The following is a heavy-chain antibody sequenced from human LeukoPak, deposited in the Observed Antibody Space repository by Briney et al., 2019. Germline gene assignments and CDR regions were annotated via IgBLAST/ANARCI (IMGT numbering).Heavy chain of an antibody. CDR2: IFYSGTT. V-gene: IGHV4-61*01. CDR1: GGSVTSGRYY. J-gene: IGHJ6*02. CDR3: ARDDYNPADV. Sequence: KPSETLSLTCIVSGGSVTSGRYYWNWIRQPPGKGLEWIGYIFYSGTTSYNPSLKSRVTISVDTSKNQFSLKLSSVTAADTAAYYCARDDYNPADVWGQGTTVTVSS. D-gene: IGHD4-11*01.